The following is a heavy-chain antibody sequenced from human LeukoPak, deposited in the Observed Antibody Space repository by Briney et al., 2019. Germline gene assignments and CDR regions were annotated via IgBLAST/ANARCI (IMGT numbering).Heavy chain of an antibody. CDR2: INWNGGST. D-gene: IGHD1-26*01. CDR1: GFTFDDYG. Sequence: PGGSLRLSCAASGFTFDDYGMSWVRQAPGKGLEWVSGINWNGGSTGYADSVKGRFTISRDNAKNSLYLQMNSLRAEDMALYYCAKETSGSYAFDIWGQGTMVTVSS. V-gene: IGHV3-20*04. J-gene: IGHJ3*02. CDR3: AKETSGSYAFDI.